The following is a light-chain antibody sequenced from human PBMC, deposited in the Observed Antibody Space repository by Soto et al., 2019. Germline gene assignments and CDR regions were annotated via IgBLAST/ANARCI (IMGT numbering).Light chain of an antibody. V-gene: IGKV3-20*01. CDR3: QQYGGSPYT. J-gene: IGKJ2*01. CDR1: QSVRSNY. Sequence: EIVLTQSPGTLSLSPGERATLSCRASQSVRSNYLAWYQRKPGQAPRLLIYGASTRATGIPDRFSGTGSGTDFNLTISRLEPEDFAVYYRQQYGGSPYTFGQGTKLEIK. CDR2: GAS.